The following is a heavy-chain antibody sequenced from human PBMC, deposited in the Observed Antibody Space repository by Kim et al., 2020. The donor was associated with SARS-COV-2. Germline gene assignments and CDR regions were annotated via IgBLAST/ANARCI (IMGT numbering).Heavy chain of an antibody. CDR2: IIPIFGTA. Sequence: SVKVSCKASGYTFSSYAISWVRQAPGQGLEWMGGIIPIFGTANYAQKFQGRVTITADESTSTAYMEVSSLRSEDTAVYYCARAGTFYLRNCRWLDHGGQGTLVTVSS. CDR3: ARAGTFYLRNCRWLDH. D-gene: IGHD1-7*01. V-gene: IGHV1-69*13. J-gene: IGHJ5*02. CDR1: GYTFSSYA.